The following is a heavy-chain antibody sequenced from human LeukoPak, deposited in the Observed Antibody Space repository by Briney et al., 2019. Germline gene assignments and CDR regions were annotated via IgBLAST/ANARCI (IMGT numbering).Heavy chain of an antibody. Sequence: GASVKVSCKASGYTFTSYDINWVRQATGQGLEWMGWMNPNSGNTGYAQKFQGRVTMTRNTSISTAYMELSSLRSEDTAVYYCVSDRSDGGYAESNGYPTFDLWGRGTLVTVSS. D-gene: IGHD5-24*01. CDR1: GYTFTSYD. CDR3: VSDRSDGGYAESNGYPTFDL. CDR2: MNPNSGNT. V-gene: IGHV1-8*01. J-gene: IGHJ2*01.